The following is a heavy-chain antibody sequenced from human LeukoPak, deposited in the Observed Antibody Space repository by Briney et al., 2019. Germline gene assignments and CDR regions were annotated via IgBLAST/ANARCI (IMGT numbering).Heavy chain of an antibody. J-gene: IGHJ4*02. CDR3: ARLTVVVVPATADY. D-gene: IGHD2-15*01. CDR1: GGSISSSTYY. V-gene: IGHV4-39*01. CDR2: FYYNGGT. Sequence: KPSETLSLTCTVSGGSISSSTYYCGWIRQPPGKGLEWIGSFYYNGGTYYNPSLKSRVTISVDTSKNQFSLKLSSVTAADTAVYYCARLTVVVVPATADYWGPGTLVTVSS.